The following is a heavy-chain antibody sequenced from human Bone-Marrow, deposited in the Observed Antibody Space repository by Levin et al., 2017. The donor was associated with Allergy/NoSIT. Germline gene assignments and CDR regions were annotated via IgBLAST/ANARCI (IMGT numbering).Heavy chain of an antibody. Sequence: SETLSLTCAVYGGSLSDYYWSWIRQPPGKGLEWIGEIKHSGSTYYNPSLESRVTMSIDTSKNEFSVKLTSVTAADTAVYYCARESGSAGDPFDYWGQGTLVTVSS. J-gene: IGHJ4*02. V-gene: IGHV4-34*01. D-gene: IGHD3-3*01. CDR3: ARESGSAGDPFDY. CDR2: IKHSGST. CDR1: GGSLSDYY.